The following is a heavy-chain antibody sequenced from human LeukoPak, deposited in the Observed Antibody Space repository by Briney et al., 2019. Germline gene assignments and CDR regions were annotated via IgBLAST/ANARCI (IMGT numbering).Heavy chain of an antibody. J-gene: IGHJ4*02. CDR2: ISCDGTSQ. D-gene: IGHD6-25*01. Sequence: GGSLRLSCAASGFIFNNYGMQWVRQTPGKGLEWVTVISCDGTSQYYADSVKGRFTISRDNSKNTLYLQMNSLRAEDAAIYYCARDRRLASFDYGGQGTLVTVSS. CDR1: GFIFNNYG. CDR3: ARDRRLASFDY. V-gene: IGHV3-30*03.